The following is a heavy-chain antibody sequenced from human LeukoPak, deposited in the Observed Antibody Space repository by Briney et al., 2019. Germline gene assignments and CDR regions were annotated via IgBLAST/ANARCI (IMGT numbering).Heavy chain of an antibody. J-gene: IGHJ6*02. Sequence: GASVKVSCKASGYTFTSYDINWVRQATGQGLEWMGWMNPNSGNTGYAQKFQGRVTITRNTSISTAYMELSSLRSEDTAVYYCARVGSYSRDYGMDVWGQGTTVTVSS. CDR1: GYTFTSYD. V-gene: IGHV1-8*03. CDR2: MNPNSGNT. D-gene: IGHD1-26*01. CDR3: ARVGSYSRDYGMDV.